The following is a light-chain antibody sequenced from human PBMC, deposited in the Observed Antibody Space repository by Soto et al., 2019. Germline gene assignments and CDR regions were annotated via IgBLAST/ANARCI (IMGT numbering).Light chain of an antibody. J-gene: IGKJ2*01. CDR2: DAS. CDR1: QSISSW. CDR3: QHYNSYSYT. V-gene: IGKV1-5*01. Sequence: DIQMTQSPSTLSASVGDRVTITCRASQSISSWLAWYQQKPGKAPKLLIYDASSLDIGVPSRFSGSGSGTEFTLTISSLQPDDFATVYCQHYNSYSYTFGHGTKLEIK.